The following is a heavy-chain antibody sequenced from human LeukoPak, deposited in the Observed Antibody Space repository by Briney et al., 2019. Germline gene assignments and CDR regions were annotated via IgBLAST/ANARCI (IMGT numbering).Heavy chain of an antibody. D-gene: IGHD2-2*01. CDR3: ARGLYCSSSTSCYDYGMDV. Sequence: SVKVSCKASGGTFRSYGLNWVRQAPGQGLEWMGGIIPILDTAKYAQKLQGRVTITADESTSTAYMELSSLRYEDTAVYYCARGLYCSSSTSCYDYGMDVWGQGTTVTVSS. J-gene: IGHJ6*02. CDR2: IIPILDTA. CDR1: GGTFRSYG. V-gene: IGHV1-69*13.